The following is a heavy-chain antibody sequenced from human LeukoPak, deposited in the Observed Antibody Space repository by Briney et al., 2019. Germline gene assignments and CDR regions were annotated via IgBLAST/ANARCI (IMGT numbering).Heavy chain of an antibody. Sequence: SETLSLTCTVSGYSISSGYYWGWIRQPPGKGLEWIGSIYHSGSTYYNPSLKSRVTISVDTSKNQFSPKLSSVTAADTAVYYCARDAYYDFWSGYYTRYYFDYWGQGTLVTVSS. J-gene: IGHJ4*02. CDR2: IYHSGST. CDR3: ARDAYYDFWSGYYTRYYFDY. D-gene: IGHD3-3*01. CDR1: GYSISSGYY. V-gene: IGHV4-38-2*02.